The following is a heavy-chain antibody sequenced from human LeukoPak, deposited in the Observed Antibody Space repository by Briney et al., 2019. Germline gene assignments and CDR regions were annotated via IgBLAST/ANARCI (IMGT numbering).Heavy chain of an antibody. D-gene: IGHD2-2*01. CDR1: GGSISSYY. CDR2: MYYSGST. Sequence: SETLPLTCTVSGGSISSYYWGWIRQPPGKGLEWIGSMYYSGSTYYNPSLKSRRSISLDTSKNKFSLKVITMTAADTAVYYGACLPDCSSTRCRSFDRWGQRTLITVSS. J-gene: IGHJ5*02. CDR3: ACLPDCSSTRCRSFDR. V-gene: IGHV4-39*01.